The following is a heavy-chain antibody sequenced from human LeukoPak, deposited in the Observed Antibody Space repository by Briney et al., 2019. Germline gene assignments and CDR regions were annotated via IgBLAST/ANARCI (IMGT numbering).Heavy chain of an antibody. J-gene: IGHJ2*01. CDR1: GFTFRNSG. Sequence: GGSPRLSCAASGFTFRNSGMHWVRQAPGKGLEWVAVISSDGIEKYYADSVKDRFTISRDNFKNSQYLQMNSLRVEDTAVYYYAKDAGRYLTWGYFDLWGRGTLVTVSS. D-gene: IGHD2-2*01. CDR3: AKDAGRYLTWGYFDL. V-gene: IGHV3-30*18. CDR2: ISSDGIEK.